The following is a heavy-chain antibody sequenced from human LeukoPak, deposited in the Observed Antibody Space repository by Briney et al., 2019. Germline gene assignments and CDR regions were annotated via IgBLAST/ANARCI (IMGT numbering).Heavy chain of an antibody. J-gene: IGHJ4*02. D-gene: IGHD3-3*01. CDR1: GGSISSGGYS. V-gene: IGHV4-30-2*01. CDR2: IYHSGGT. Sequence: SETLSLTCAVSGGSISSGGYSWSWIRQPPGKGLEWIGYIYHSGGTYYNPSLKSRVTISVDRSKNQFSLKLSSVTAADTAVYYCARGVGDFWSGYPKYYFDYWGQGTLVTVSS. CDR3: ARGVGDFWSGYPKYYFDY.